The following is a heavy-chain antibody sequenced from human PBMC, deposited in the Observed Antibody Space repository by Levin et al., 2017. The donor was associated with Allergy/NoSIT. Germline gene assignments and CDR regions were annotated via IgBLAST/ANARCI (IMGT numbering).Heavy chain of an antibody. CDR3: ASTPRYYDSSGYFNFDY. Sequence: GESLKISCTATGFNINSNYISWVRQTPEKGLEWVSVIYSGGTIYYADSVKGRFTISRDKSQNTVYLQMNSLRVEDTAVYYCASTPRYYDSSGYFNFDYWGQGTLVTVSS. D-gene: IGHD3-22*01. CDR1: GFNINSNY. CDR2: IYSGGTI. V-gene: IGHV3-53*01. J-gene: IGHJ4*02.